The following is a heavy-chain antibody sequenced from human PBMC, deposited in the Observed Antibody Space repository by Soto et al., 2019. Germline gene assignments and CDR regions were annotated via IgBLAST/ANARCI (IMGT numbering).Heavy chain of an antibody. J-gene: IGHJ6*02. Sequence: PGGSLRLSCAASGFTFSSYWMHWVRQAPGKGLVWVSRINSDGSSTSYADSVKGRFTISRDNAKNTLYLQMNSLRAEDTAVYYCARGASIRYSSGWSDYYYYGMDVWGQGTTVTVSS. CDR2: INSDGSST. V-gene: IGHV3-74*01. CDR1: GFTFSSYW. CDR3: ARGASIRYSSGWSDYYYYGMDV. D-gene: IGHD6-19*01.